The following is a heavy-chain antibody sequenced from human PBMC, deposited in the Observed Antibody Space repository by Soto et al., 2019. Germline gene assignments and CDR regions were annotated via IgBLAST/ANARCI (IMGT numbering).Heavy chain of an antibody. CDR1: GFGFSSYA. CDR3: GKDPNGDFVGAFDF. CDR2: ISASGRNT. Sequence: EVQLLESGGGSVQPGGSLRLSCAASGFGFSSYAMSWVRQAPGKGPEWVSGISASGRNTYYADSVKGRSTISRDNSKNMLYLQMKNLRAEDTALYYCGKDPNGDFVGAFDFWGQGTMVTVSS. D-gene: IGHD4-17*01. V-gene: IGHV3-23*01. J-gene: IGHJ3*01.